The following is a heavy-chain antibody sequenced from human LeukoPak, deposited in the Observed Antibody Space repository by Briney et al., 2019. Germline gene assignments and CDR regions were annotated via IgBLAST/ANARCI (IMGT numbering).Heavy chain of an antibody. CDR2: IRFDSNK. Sequence: PGGSLRLSCATSEFTFSSYGMHWVRQAPGKGLEWVAFIRFDSNKYYTDSVKGRFTISRDNSKNTLYLQMNSLRAEDTAVYYCAKTGSYYFDYWGQGTLVTVSS. V-gene: IGHV3-30*02. D-gene: IGHD6-6*01. J-gene: IGHJ4*02. CDR1: EFTFSSYG. CDR3: AKTGSYYFDY.